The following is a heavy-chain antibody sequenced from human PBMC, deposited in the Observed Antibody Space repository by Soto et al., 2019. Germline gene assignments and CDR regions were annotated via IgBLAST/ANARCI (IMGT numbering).Heavy chain of an antibody. V-gene: IGHV1-46*01. Sequence: ASVKVSCKASGYTFTSYYMHWVRQAPGQGLEWMGIINPSGGSTSYAQKFQGRVTMTRDTSTSTVYMELSSLRSEDTAVYYCARLSPYDYDSSGYYYGFDDWGQGTLVTVSS. CDR2: INPSGGST. CDR3: ARLSPYDYDSSGYYYGFDD. D-gene: IGHD3-22*01. J-gene: IGHJ4*02. CDR1: GYTFTSYY.